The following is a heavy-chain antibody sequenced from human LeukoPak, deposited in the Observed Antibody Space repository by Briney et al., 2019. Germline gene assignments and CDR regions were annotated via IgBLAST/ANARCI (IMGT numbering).Heavy chain of an antibody. Sequence: GGSLTLSCTASGFTFSSYSMNWVRHAPGKGLGWVSYISSSSSTIYYADSVKGRFTISRDNAKNSLYLQMNSLRAEDTAVYYCARDHDSSSCPYFDYWGQGTLVTVSS. CDR3: ARDHDSSSCPYFDY. J-gene: IGHJ4*02. D-gene: IGHD6-13*01. CDR2: ISSSSSTI. V-gene: IGHV3-48*01. CDR1: GFTFSSYS.